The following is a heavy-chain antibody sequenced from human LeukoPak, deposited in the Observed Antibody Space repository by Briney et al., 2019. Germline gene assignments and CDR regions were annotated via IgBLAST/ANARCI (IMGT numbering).Heavy chain of an antibody. CDR1: GGSISSYY. Sequence: SETLSLTCTVSGGSISSYYWSWIRQPPGKGLEWIGYIYYSGSTNYNPSLKSRVTISVDTSKNQFSLKLSSVTAADTAVYYCARGYSSGWSEYYFDYWGQGTLVTVSP. CDR2: IYYSGST. D-gene: IGHD6-19*01. J-gene: IGHJ4*02. CDR3: ARGYSSGWSEYYFDY. V-gene: IGHV4-59*01.